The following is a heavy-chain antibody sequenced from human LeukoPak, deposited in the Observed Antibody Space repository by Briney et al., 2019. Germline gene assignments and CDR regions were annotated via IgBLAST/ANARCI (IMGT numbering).Heavy chain of an antibody. D-gene: IGHD6-19*01. CDR3: ASGKYSSVDY. CDR2: IYYSGRT. J-gene: IGHJ4*02. V-gene: IGHV4-39*07. Sequence: SETLSLTCTVSGGSISSSSYYWGWIRQPPGKGLEWIGSIYYSGRTYYKPSLKSRVTISVDTSKNQFSLKLSSVTAADTAVYYCASGKYSSVDYWGQGTLVTVSS. CDR1: GGSISSSSYY.